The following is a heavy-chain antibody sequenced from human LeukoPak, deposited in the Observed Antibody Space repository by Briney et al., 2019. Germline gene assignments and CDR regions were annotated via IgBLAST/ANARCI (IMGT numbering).Heavy chain of an antibody. V-gene: IGHV3-48*03. CDR1: GFTFSGYE. J-gene: IGHJ4*02. D-gene: IGHD3-22*01. CDR2: ISTSGSTR. CDR3: AREAGAPGYFFDY. Sequence: GGSLRLSCSASGFTFSGYEMIWVRQAPGKGLEWLSYISTSGSTRYYADSVKGRFTISRDDAKDSLFLQMSSLRAEDTAVYYCAREAGAPGYFFDYWGQGTLVTVSS.